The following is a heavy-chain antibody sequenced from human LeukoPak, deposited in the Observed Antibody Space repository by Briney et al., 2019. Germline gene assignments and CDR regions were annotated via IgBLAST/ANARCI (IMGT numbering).Heavy chain of an antibody. V-gene: IGHV3-74*01. D-gene: IGHD3-16*02. Sequence: GGSLRLSCAASGFTFSSYRMHWVRQAPGKGLVWVSRINSDGSSTSYADSVKGRFTISRDNAKNTLYLQMNSLRAEDTAVYYCARDNYDYVWGSYRYYDYWGQGTLVTVSS. CDR3: ARDNYDYVWGSYRYYDY. CDR2: INSDGSST. CDR1: GFTFSSYR. J-gene: IGHJ4*02.